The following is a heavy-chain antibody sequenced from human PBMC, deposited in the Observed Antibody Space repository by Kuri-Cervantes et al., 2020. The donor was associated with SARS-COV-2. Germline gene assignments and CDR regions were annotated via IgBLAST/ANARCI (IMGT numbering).Heavy chain of an antibody. D-gene: IGHD4-17*01. V-gene: IGHV4-34*01. CDR2: INHSGST. CDR3: ARTVSYGDHYGMDV. CDR1: GGSISSYY. J-gene: IGHJ6*02. Sequence: SETLSLTCTVSGGSISSYYWSWIRQPPGKGLEWIGEINHSGSTNYNPSLKSRVTISVDTSKNQFSLKLSSVTAADTAVYYCARTVSYGDHYGMDVWGQGTTVTVSS.